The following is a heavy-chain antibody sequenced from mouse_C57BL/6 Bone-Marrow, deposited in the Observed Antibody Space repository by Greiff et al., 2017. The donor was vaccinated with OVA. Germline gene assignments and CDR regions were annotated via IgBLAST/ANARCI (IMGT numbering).Heavy chain of an antibody. CDR2: ISDGGSYT. Sequence: EVMLVESGGGLVKPGGSLKLSCAASGFTFSSYAKSWVRQTPEKRLEWVATISDGGSYTYYPDNVKGRFTISRDNAKNNLYLQMSHLKSEDTAMYYCARDNWGWYFDVWGTGTTVTVSS. J-gene: IGHJ1*03. D-gene: IGHD4-1*01. CDR1: GFTFSSYA. V-gene: IGHV5-4*01. CDR3: ARDNWGWYFDV.